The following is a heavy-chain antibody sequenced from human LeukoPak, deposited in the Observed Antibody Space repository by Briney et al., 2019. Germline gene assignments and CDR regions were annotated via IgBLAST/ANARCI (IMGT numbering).Heavy chain of an antibody. CDR3: AGESGPPIAFDI. CDR2: INWNGGST. Sequence: GGSLRLSCAASGFTFDDYGMSWVRQAPGKGLEWVSGINWNGGSTGYADSVKGRFTISRDSAKNSLYLQMNSLRAEDTAVYYCAGESGPPIAFDIWGQGTMVTVSS. V-gene: IGHV3-20*04. D-gene: IGHD3-10*01. J-gene: IGHJ3*02. CDR1: GFTFDDYG.